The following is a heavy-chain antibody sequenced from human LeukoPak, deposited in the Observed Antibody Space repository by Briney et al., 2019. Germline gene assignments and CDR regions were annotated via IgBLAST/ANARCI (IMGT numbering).Heavy chain of an antibody. D-gene: IGHD6-13*01. J-gene: IGHJ1*01. CDR2: IYYSGST. CDR3: ARGFSSWNP. CDR1: GGSISIYY. Sequence: SETLSLTCTVSGGSISIYYWSWIRQPPGKGLEWIGYIYYSGSTNYNPSLKSRVTISVDTSKNQFSLKLSSVTAADTAVYYCARGFSSWNPWGQGTLVTVSS. V-gene: IGHV4-59*01.